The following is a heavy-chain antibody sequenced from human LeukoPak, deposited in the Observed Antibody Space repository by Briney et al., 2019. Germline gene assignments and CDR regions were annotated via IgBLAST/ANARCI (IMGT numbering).Heavy chain of an antibody. J-gene: IGHJ4*02. CDR2: ISSSSSYI. CDR1: GFTFSSYS. Sequence: GGSLRLSCAASGFTFSSYSMNWVRQAPGRGVEGVSSISSSSSYIYYADSVKGRFTISRDNAKNSLYLQMNSLRAEDTAVYYCARGIPWTMVRGVPLNYFDYWGQGTLVTVSS. V-gene: IGHV3-21*01. D-gene: IGHD3-10*01. CDR3: ARGIPWTMVRGVPLNYFDY.